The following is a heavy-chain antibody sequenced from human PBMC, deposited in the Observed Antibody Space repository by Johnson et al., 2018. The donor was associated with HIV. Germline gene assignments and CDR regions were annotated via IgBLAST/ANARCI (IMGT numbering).Heavy chain of an antibody. J-gene: IGHJ3*02. CDR1: GFAFSSSA. CDR2: ISYDGRDA. D-gene: IGHD3-22*01. CDR3: ARSEYDYYDSSGYDAFDI. V-gene: IGHV3-30*04. Sequence: QVQLVESGGGVVQPGTSLRLSCTASGFAFSSSALHWVRQAPGKGLEWVAVISYDGRDAYYADSVKGRFTSPRDNSKNTLYLQMNSLRAEDTAVYYCARSEYDYYDSSGYDAFDIWGQGTMVTVSS.